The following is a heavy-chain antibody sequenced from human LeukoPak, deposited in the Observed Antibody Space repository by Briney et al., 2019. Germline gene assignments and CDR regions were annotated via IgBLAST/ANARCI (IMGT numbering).Heavy chain of an antibody. V-gene: IGHV4-59*01. J-gene: IGHJ4*02. Sequence: PSETLPLTCTVSGGSISSYYWSWIRQPPGKGLEWIGYIYYSGSTNYNPSLKSRVTISVDTSKNQFSLKLSSVTAADTAVYYCARYYGDYGIHFDYWGQGTLVTVSS. CDR1: GGSISSYY. CDR3: ARYYGDYGIHFDY. D-gene: IGHD4-17*01. CDR2: IYYSGST.